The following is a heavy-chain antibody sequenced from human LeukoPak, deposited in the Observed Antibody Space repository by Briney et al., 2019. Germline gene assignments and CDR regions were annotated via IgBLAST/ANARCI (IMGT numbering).Heavy chain of an antibody. Sequence: GASVKVSCKASGYTFTGYYMHWVRQAPGQGLEWMGWINPNSGGTNYAQKFQGRVTMTRDTSISTAYMELSSLRSEDTAVYYCARGIAAAGTVGYWGQGTLVTVSS. D-gene: IGHD6-13*01. J-gene: IGHJ4*02. CDR3: ARGIAAAGTVGY. V-gene: IGHV1-2*02. CDR1: GYTFTGYY. CDR2: INPNSGGT.